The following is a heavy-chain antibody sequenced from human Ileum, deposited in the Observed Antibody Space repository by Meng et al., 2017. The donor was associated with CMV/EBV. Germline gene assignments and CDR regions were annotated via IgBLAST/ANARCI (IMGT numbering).Heavy chain of an antibody. Sequence: GESLKISCSASGFTFSSFAMTWVRQAPGKGLEWASTIDSSDRTYYADSVRGRFTISRDNSMNTLHLQMNSLRAEDTAVYYCAKSLVDTAMDLDEWSQETLVTVSS. CDR3: AKSLVDTAMDLDE. D-gene: IGHD5-18*01. CDR2: IDSSDRT. V-gene: IGHV3-23*01. J-gene: IGHJ4*02. CDR1: GFTFSSFA.